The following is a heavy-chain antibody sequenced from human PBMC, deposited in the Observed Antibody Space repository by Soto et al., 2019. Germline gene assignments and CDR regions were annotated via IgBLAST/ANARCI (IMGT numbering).Heavy chain of an antibody. Sequence: ASVKGSWKAAGYAFTSYGISWGRQAPGQGLEWMGWISAYNGNTNYAQKLQGRVTMTTDTSTSTAYMELRSLRSDDTAVYYCARDVSGRHDAFDIWGQGTMVTVSS. D-gene: IGHD2-8*01. CDR1: GYAFTSYG. CDR2: ISAYNGNT. J-gene: IGHJ3*02. V-gene: IGHV1-18*01. CDR3: ARDVSGRHDAFDI.